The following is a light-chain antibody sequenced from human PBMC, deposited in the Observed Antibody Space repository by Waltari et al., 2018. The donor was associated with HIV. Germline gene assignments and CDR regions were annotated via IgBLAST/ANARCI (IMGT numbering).Light chain of an antibody. CDR2: AAT. CDR3: QSYDGAPFA. V-gene: IGKV1-27*01. J-gene: IGKJ4*01. CDR1: QGIKQY. Sequence: DIQMTQSPASLSASLGDTVTITCRASQGIKQYLAWYHQRPGERPKVLVYAATILQVGVPSRFSASGSGTDFSLTISSLRTEDLGTFYCQSYDGAPFAFGGGT.